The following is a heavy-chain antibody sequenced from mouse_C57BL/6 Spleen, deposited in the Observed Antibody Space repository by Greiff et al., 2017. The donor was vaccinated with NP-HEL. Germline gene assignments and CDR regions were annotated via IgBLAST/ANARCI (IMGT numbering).Heavy chain of an antibody. J-gene: IGHJ1*03. CDR1: GFTFTDYY. Sequence: EVMLVESGGGLVQPGGSLSLSCAASGFTFTDYYMSWVRQPPGQALEWLGFIRNKANGYTTEYSASVKGRFTISRDNSQSILYLQMNALRAEDSATYYCARYTLYYGSSYGYFDVWGTGTTVTVSS. D-gene: IGHD1-1*01. CDR3: ARYTLYYGSSYGYFDV. V-gene: IGHV7-3*01. CDR2: IRNKANGYTT.